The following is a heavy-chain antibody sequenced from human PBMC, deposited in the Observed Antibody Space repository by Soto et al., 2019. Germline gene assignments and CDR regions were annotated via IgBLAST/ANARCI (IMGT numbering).Heavy chain of an antibody. D-gene: IGHD3-10*01. J-gene: IGHJ5*02. Sequence: EVQLTQSGGGLVQPGGPLRLSCAASGFSVGTYSMTWVRQAPGKGLEWVSGISDNGVHTWYADSVKGRFTVSRDNSKNTLFLQMNSLRAEDTAVYFCSKWSGFGDAWGQGTLVTVSS. CDR1: GFSVGTYS. CDR2: ISDNGVHT. V-gene: IGHV3-23*01. CDR3: SKWSGFGDA.